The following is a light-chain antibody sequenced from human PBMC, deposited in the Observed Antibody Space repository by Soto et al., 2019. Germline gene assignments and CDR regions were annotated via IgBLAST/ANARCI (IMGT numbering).Light chain of an antibody. CDR3: QQYFSCPWT. CDR2: LAS. J-gene: IGKJ1*01. Sequence: DIVMTQSPDSLAVSLGERATINCKSSQSVLYSSNNKNYLAWYQQRPGQPPKLLIYLASTRESGVPDRFSGSGSGTDFALTISRLQAEDVAIYYCQQYFSCPWTFVQVTKVDIK. CDR1: QSVLYSSNNKNY. V-gene: IGKV4-1*01.